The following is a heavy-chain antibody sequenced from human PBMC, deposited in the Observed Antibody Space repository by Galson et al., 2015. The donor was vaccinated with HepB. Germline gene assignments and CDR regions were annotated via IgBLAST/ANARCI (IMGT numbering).Heavy chain of an antibody. CDR3: ARTISSSWYYWYFDL. CDR1: GYSFTSYW. D-gene: IGHD6-13*01. J-gene: IGHJ2*01. CDR2: IDPSDSYT. Sequence: QSGAEVKKPGESLRISCKGSGYSFTSYWISWVRQMPGKGLEWMGRIDPSDSYTNYSPSFQGHVTISADKSISTAYLQWSSLKASDTAMYYCARTISSSWYYWYFDLWGRGTLVTVSS. V-gene: IGHV5-10-1*01.